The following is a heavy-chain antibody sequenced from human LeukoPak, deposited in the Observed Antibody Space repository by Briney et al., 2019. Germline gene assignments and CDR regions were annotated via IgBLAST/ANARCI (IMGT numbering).Heavy chain of an antibody. Sequence: ASVKVSCKASGYTFTSYDINWVRQATGQGLEWMGWMNPNSGNTGYAQKFQGRVTMTRNTSISTAYMELSSLRSEDTAVYYCARGPRRLDSSGYYTMYNWFDPWGQGTLVTVSS. V-gene: IGHV1-8*01. J-gene: IGHJ5*02. CDR3: ARGPRRLDSSGYYTMYNWFDP. CDR2: MNPNSGNT. D-gene: IGHD3-22*01. CDR1: GYTFTSYD.